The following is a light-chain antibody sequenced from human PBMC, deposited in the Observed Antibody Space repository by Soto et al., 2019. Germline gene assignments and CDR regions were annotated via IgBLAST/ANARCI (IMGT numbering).Light chain of an antibody. J-gene: IGLJ2*01. CDR1: SSDVGSYNS. CDR3: SSYTTSATLV. Sequence: QSALTQPASVSGSPGQSIAISCTGTSSDVGSYNSVSWYQQFPGKAPKLILYAVTNRPSGVSNRLSGSKSGNTASLTISGLQAEDEADYFCSSYTTSATLVFGVGTKVTVL. CDR2: AVT. V-gene: IGLV2-14*01.